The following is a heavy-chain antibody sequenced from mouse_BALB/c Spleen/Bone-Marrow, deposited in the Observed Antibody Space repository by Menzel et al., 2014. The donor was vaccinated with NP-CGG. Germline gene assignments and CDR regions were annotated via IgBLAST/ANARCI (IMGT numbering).Heavy chain of an antibody. D-gene: IGHD2-3*01. CDR3: ARLGYYGYFDY. J-gene: IGHJ2*01. CDR1: GFDFSRYW. V-gene: IGHV4-1*02. CDR2: INPDSRTI. Sequence: EVKLVESGGGLVQPGGSLKLSCAASGFDFSRYWMSWVRQAPGKGLEWIGEINPDSRTINYTPSLKDKFIISRDNAKNTLYLQMSKVRSEDTALYYCARLGYYGYFDYWGQGATLTVSS.